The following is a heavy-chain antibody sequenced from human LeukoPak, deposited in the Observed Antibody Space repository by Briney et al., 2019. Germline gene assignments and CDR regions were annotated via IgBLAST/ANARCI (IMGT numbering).Heavy chain of an antibody. V-gene: IGHV4-59*08. CDR2: ISYSGST. CDR3: ATSPYLLTGYYGSRSLFYYFDY. D-gene: IGHD3-10*01. J-gene: IGHJ4*02. Sequence: SETLSLTCTVSGGSFSNYYLSWIRQPPGKGLEWIGYISYSGSTNYNPSLKSRVTISVDTSKNQFSLKLSSVTAADTAVYYCATSPYLLTGYYGSRSLFYYFDYWGQGSLVTVSS. CDR1: GGSFSNYY.